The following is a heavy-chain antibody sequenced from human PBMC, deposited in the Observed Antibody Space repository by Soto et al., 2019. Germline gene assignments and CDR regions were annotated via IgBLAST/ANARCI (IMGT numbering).Heavy chain of an antibody. CDR3: ARAGIGYSAFDI. D-gene: IGHD3-10*01. CDR2: INPKRGGT. Sequence: ASVKVSCKASGHTFSGYYMHWVRQAPGQGLEGVGWINPKRGGTKYVQKFHGRVTMTRDTSSNTVYIDLSRLTADDTAVYYCARAGIGYSAFDIWGQGTMVTVSS. J-gene: IGHJ3*02. V-gene: IGHV1-2*02. CDR1: GHTFSGYY.